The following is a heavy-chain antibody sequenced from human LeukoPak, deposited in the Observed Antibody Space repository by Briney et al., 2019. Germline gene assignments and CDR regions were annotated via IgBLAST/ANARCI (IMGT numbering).Heavy chain of an antibody. CDR3: ARNNGYSSGWYGWFDP. J-gene: IGHJ5*02. Sequence: SETLSLTCTVSGGSISSCYWSWIRQPAGKGLEWIGRIYTSGSTNYNPSLKNRVTMSVDTSKNQFSLKLSSVTAADTAVYYCARNNGYSSGWYGWFDPWGQGTLVTVSS. D-gene: IGHD6-19*01. CDR2: IYTSGST. V-gene: IGHV4-4*07. CDR1: GGSISSCY.